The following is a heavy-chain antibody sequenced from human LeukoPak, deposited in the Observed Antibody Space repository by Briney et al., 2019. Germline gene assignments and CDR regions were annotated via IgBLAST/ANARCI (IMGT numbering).Heavy chain of an antibody. CDR2: IIPIFGTA. Sequence: GASVKVSCKASGGTFSSYAISWVRQAPGQGLEWMGRIIPIFGTANYAQKFQGRVTMTRNASISTAYMELSSLRSEDTAVYYCARALVVAATPGYWFDPWGQGTLVTVSS. V-gene: IGHV1-69*05. J-gene: IGHJ5*02. CDR1: GGTFSSYA. D-gene: IGHD2-15*01. CDR3: ARALVVAATPGYWFDP.